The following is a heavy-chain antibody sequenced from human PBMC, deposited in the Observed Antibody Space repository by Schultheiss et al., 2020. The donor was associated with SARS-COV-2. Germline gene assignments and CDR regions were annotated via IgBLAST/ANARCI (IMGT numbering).Heavy chain of an antibody. V-gene: IGHV3-74*01. J-gene: IGHJ4*02. CDR2: INSDGSST. D-gene: IGHD6-6*01. CDR3: AKDVDGWAIAARD. CDR1: GFTFSSYW. Sequence: GGSLRLSCAASGFTFSSYWMHWVRQAPGKGLVWVSRINSDGSSTSYAESVKGRFTISRDNAKNTLYLQMNSLRAEDTAVYYCAKDVDGWAIAARDWGQGTLVTVSS.